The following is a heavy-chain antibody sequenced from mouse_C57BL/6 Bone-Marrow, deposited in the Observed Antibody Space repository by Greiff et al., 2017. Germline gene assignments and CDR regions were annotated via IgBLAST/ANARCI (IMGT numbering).Heavy chain of an antibody. D-gene: IGHD2-4*01. V-gene: IGHV2-2*01. J-gene: IGHJ1*03. Sequence: VMLVESGPGLVQPSQCLSITCTVSGFSLTSYGVHWVRQSPGKGLEWLGVIWSGGSTDYNAAFISRLSISKDNSKSQVFFKMNSLQADDTAIYYCARNPPYDYDRYFDVWGTGTTVTVSS. CDR1: GFSLTSYG. CDR2: IWSGGST. CDR3: ARNPPYDYDRYFDV.